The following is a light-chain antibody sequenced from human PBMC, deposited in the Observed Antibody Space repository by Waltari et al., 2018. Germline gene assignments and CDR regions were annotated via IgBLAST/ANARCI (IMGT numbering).Light chain of an antibody. CDR1: NTAIGSSNL. CDR3: CSYAGTPRVV. V-gene: IGLV2-23*02. J-gene: IGLJ2*01. Sequence: QSALTQPASVSGSPGQSITISCTGTNTAIGSSNLVSWYQQHPGKAPKVIIFEVNKRPSGVSNRFSGSKSGNTASLTVSGLHPEDEADYYCCSYAGTPRVVFGGGTKLTVL. CDR2: EVN.